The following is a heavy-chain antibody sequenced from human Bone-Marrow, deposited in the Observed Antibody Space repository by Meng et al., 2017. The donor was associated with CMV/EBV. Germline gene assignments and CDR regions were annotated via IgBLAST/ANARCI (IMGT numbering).Heavy chain of an antibody. V-gene: IGHV3-13*01. Sequence: GGSLRLSCAASGFTFNTYDMHWVRQTTGEGLEWVSAIGTTDDTYYPASVKGRFTISRDNAKNSLYLQMNSLRAEDTAVYYCARGPSRRAQYTNSFDNWGQGTLVTVSS. CDR3: ARGPSRRAQYTNSFDN. CDR2: IGTTDDT. CDR1: GFTFNTYD. D-gene: IGHD2-2*02. J-gene: IGHJ4*02.